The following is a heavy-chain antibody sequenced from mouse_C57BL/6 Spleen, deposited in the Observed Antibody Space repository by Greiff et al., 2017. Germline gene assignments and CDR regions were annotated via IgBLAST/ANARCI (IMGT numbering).Heavy chain of an antibody. V-gene: IGHV1-54*01. CDR1: GYAFTHYL. Sequence: QVQLKESGAELVRPGTSVKVSCKASGYAFTHYLIEWVKQRPGQGLEWIGVINPGSGSTNYNEKFKGKATLTADKSSSTAYVQLSSLTPKDSAVLFCARDSGRTGFAYWGQGTLLTVSA. CDR2: INPGSGST. CDR3: ARDSGRTGFAY. D-gene: IGHD1-3*01. J-gene: IGHJ3*01.